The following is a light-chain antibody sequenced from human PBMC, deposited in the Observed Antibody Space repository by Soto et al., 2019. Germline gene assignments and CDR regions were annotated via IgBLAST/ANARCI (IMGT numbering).Light chain of an antibody. Sequence: DIVMTQSPLSLPVTPGEAASISCRSSQSLLHSNGYNYLDWYLQKPGQSPQLLIYLGSNRASGVPDRFSVSGSGTDFTLKISRVEAEDVGVYYCMQALQAWTFGEGTKVDIK. CDR1: QSLLHSNGYNY. V-gene: IGKV2-28*01. J-gene: IGKJ1*01. CDR2: LGS. CDR3: MQALQAWT.